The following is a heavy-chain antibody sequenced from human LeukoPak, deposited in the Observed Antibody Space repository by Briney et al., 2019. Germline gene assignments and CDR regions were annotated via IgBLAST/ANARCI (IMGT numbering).Heavy chain of an antibody. D-gene: IGHD1-26*01. V-gene: IGHV3-30-3*01. CDR1: GFTFSSYA. CDR3: ARDLTMGAT. J-gene: IGHJ4*02. Sequence: AGGSLRLSCAASGFTFSSYAMHGVRQAPGKGLEWVAVISYDGSNKYYADSVKGRFTISRDNSKNTLYLQMNSLRAEDTAVYYCARDLTMGATWGQGTLVTVSS. CDR2: ISYDGSNK.